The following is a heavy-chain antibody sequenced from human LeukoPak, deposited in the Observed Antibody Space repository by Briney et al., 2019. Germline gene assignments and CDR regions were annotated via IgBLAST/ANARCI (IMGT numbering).Heavy chain of an antibody. D-gene: IGHD2-21*01. V-gene: IGHV4-61*02. CDR3: AREDGVLWFFDY. CDR2: IYTSGST. J-gene: IGHJ4*02. CDR1: GGSTSSGSYY. Sequence: PSETLSLTCTVSGGSTSSGSYYWSWIRQPAGKGLEWIGRIYTSGSTNHNPSLKSRVTISVDTSKNQFSLKLSSVTAADTAVYYCAREDGVLWFFDYWGQGTLVTVSS.